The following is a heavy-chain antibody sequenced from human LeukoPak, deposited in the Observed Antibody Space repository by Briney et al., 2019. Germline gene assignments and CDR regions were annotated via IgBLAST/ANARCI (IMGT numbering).Heavy chain of an antibody. Sequence: SETLSLTRAVYGGSFSGYYWGWIRQTPGKGLEWIGNIFYSGGTYYSPSLTSRVTISLDTSRNQFSLKLNSVTAADTAVYYCAKSNGYGLVDIWGQGTMVAVSS. CDR3: AKSNGYGLVDI. J-gene: IGHJ3*02. V-gene: IGHV4-34*12. CDR2: IFYSGGT. CDR1: GGSFSGYY. D-gene: IGHD3-10*01.